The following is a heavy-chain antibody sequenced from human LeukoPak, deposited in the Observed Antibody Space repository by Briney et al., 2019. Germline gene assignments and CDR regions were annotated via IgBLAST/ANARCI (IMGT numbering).Heavy chain of an antibody. D-gene: IGHD6-13*01. CDR2: MNPNSGNT. CDR1: GYTFTSYD. J-gene: IGHJ5*02. V-gene: IGHV1-8*01. CDR3: ARGGAAAGTGGNRFDP. Sequence: ASVKVSCKASGYTFTSYDINWVRQASGQGLEWVGRMNPNSGNTGYAQKFQGRVTMTRNTFMSTAYMELSSLRSEDTAVYYCARGGAAAGTGGNRFDPWGQGTLVTVSS.